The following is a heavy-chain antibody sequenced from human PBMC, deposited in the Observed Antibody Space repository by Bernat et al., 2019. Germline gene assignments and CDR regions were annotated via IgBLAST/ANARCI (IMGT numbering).Heavy chain of an antibody. CDR3: TRGEYGSTIVGVVITFDY. J-gene: IGHJ4*02. CDR2: IRSKAYGGTT. Sequence: EVQLVESGGGLVKPGLSLRLSCTASGFTFGDYAMSWFRQAPGKGLLWVGFIRSKAYGGTTEYAASVKGRFTISRDDAKSIAYLQMNSLKTEDTAVYYCTRGEYGSTIVGVVITFDYWGQGTLVNVSS. V-gene: IGHV3-49*05. CDR1: GFTFGDYA. D-gene: IGHD3-3*01.